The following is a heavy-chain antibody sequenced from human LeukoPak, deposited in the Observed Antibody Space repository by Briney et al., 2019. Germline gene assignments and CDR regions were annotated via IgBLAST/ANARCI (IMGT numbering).Heavy chain of an antibody. Sequence: SETLSLTCAVYGGSFSGYYWSWIRQPPGKGLEWIGEINHSGSTNYNPSLKSRVTISVDTSKNQFSLKLSSVTAADTAVYYCAREGDCSGGSCYPLYFHVWFDPWGQGTLVTVSS. V-gene: IGHV4-34*01. CDR1: GGSFSGYY. CDR3: AREGDCSGGSCYPLYFHVWFDP. CDR2: INHSGST. J-gene: IGHJ5*02. D-gene: IGHD2-15*01.